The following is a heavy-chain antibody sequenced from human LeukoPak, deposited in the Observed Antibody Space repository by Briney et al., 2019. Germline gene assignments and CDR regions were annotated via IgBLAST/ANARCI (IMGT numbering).Heavy chain of an antibody. CDR2: MNPNTGGT. D-gene: IGHD4-17*01. V-gene: IGHV1-2*02. Sequence: ASVKVSCKASGYTFTGYFLHWVRQAPGQGLEWMGRMNPNTGGTVYAQKFQDRVTMTRDTSTSTAYMELSRLTSDDTAVYFCVRDLVTVTTPYFDCWGQGVLVTVPS. CDR3: VRDLVTVTTPYFDC. J-gene: IGHJ4*02. CDR1: GYTFTGYF.